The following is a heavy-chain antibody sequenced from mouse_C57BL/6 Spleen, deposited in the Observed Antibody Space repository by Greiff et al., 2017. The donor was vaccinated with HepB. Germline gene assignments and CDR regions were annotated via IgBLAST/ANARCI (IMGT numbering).Heavy chain of an antibody. CDR1: GYSFTGYY. CDR3: AKGRLRGSFDY. D-gene: IGHD2-4*01. J-gene: IGHJ2*01. CDR2: INPSTGGT. V-gene: IGHV1-42*01. Sequence: EVQLQQSGPELVKPGASVKISCKASGYSFTGYYMNWVKQSPEKSLEWIGEINPSTGGTTYNQKFKAKATLTVDKSSSTAYMQLKSLTSEDSAVYYCAKGRLRGSFDYWGQGTTLTASS.